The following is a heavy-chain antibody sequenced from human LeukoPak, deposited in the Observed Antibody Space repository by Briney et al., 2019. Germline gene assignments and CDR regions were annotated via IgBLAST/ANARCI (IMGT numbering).Heavy chain of an antibody. CDR1: GGSIGSGDYY. V-gene: IGHV4-61*02. D-gene: IGHD4-23*01. CDR3: ARGPINNSGYYFDY. CDR2: IYTSGST. Sequence: SETLSLTCTVSGGSIGSGDYYWSWIGQPAGKALAWIGRIYTSGSTNYNPSLKSRVTISVDTSKNQFSLKLSSVTAADTAVYYCARGPINNSGYYFDYWGQGTLVTVSS. J-gene: IGHJ4*02.